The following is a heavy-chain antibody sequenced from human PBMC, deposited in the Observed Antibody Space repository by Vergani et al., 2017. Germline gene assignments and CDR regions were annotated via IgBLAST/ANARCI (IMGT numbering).Heavy chain of an antibody. CDR1: GFTFSDFW. J-gene: IGHJ3*02. D-gene: IGHD2/OR15-2a*01. CDR3: AKSGFFGAFET. CDR2: IMPDGSAT. V-gene: IGHV3-7*01. Sequence: EVLLEESGGGLVQPGESLRLSCTASGFTFSDFWMTWVRQVPGKGLEWVANIMPDGSATMYADSLRGRFSISRDNAKNSLHLHMSSLRVEDTAVYFCAKSGFFGAFETWGQGTMVTVSS.